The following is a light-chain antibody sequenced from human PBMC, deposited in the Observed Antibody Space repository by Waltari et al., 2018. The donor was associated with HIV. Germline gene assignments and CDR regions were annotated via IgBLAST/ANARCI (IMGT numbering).Light chain of an antibody. CDR1: RSVNSN. CDR2: GAF. J-gene: IGKJ5*01. Sequence: EIVMTQSPATLSVSPGERVTLSCRASRSVNSNLAWYQQKPGQAPRLLIYGAFGRAAGIPARFSGGGSGTEFTLTINSLQSEDVAVYYCQQYENWPPITFGQGTRLEIK. V-gene: IGKV3-15*01. CDR3: QQYENWPPIT.